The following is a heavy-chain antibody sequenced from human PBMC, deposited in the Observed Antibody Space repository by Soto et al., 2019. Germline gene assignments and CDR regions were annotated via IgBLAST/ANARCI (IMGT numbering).Heavy chain of an antibody. Sequence: SETLSLTCTVSGGSISSGDYYWSWIRQPPGKGLEWIGYVYYSGSTYYNPSLKSRVTISVDTSKNQFSLKLSSVTAADTAVYYCARGESYDSSGYFDPWGQGTLVTVSS. D-gene: IGHD3-22*01. V-gene: IGHV4-30-4*01. CDR3: ARGESYDSSGYFDP. CDR2: VYYSGST. J-gene: IGHJ5*02. CDR1: GGSISSGDYY.